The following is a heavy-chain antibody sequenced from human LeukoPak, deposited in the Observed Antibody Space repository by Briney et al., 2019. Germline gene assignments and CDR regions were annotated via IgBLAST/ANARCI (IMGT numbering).Heavy chain of an antibody. V-gene: IGHV3-30-3*01. CDR1: GFTFSSYS. J-gene: IGHJ4*02. CDR3: ALHRREVFDY. Sequence: QPGGSLRLSCAASGFTFSSYSMHWVRQAPGKGLEWVAVISYDGSNKYYADSVKGRFTISRDNSKNTLYLQMNSLRAEDTAVYYCALHRREVFDYWGQGTLVTVSS. CDR2: ISYDGSNK. D-gene: IGHD1-26*01.